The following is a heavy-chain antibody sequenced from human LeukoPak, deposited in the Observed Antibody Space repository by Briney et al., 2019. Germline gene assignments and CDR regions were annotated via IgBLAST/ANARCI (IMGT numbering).Heavy chain of an antibody. Sequence: ASVKVSCKASGYAFTSSGISWVRQAPRQGLEWMGWISGYNGNTNYPQKLQGRLTMTTDTSTSTAYMELRSLRSDDTAVYYCARGRRAAAGYGYWGQGTLVTVSS. CDR2: ISGYNGNT. J-gene: IGHJ4*02. CDR3: ARGRRAAAGYGY. D-gene: IGHD6-13*01. V-gene: IGHV1-18*01. CDR1: GYAFTSSG.